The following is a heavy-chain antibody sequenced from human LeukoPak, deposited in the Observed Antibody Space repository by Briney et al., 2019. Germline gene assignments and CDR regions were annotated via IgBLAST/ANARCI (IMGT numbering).Heavy chain of an antibody. D-gene: IGHD6-13*01. CDR1: GFTFSSYT. CDR3: ARTANFAAGYYIDY. V-gene: IGHV3-21*01. Sequence: GGSLRLSCAASGFTFSSYTMNWVRQAPGKGLEWVSSISGSSRHKYYADSVKGRFTISRDNDKNSLYLQMSSLGAEDTAVYYCARTANFAAGYYIDYWGQGTLVTVSS. CDR2: ISGSSRHK. J-gene: IGHJ4*02.